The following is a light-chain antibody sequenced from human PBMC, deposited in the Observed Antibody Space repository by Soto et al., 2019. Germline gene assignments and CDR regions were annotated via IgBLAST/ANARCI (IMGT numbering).Light chain of an antibody. J-gene: IGLJ1*01. CDR1: SSNIGAGYD. CDR3: QSYDSSLSGYV. Sequence: QLVLTQPPSVSGAPGQRVTISCTGSSSNIGAGYDVHWYQQLPGTAPKLLIYTDNNRPSGVPDRFSGSKSATSASLAITGLQAEDEADYYCQSYDSSLSGYVFGTGTKLTVL. CDR2: TDN. V-gene: IGLV1-40*01.